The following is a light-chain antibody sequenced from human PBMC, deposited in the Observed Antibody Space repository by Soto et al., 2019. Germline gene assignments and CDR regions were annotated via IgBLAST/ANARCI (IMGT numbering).Light chain of an antibody. CDR1: QSVSSN. J-gene: IGKJ3*01. Sequence: EIVMTQSPATLSVSPGERATLSCRASQSVSSNLAWFQQKPGQAPRLLIYGASTRDTGISARFSGSGSGTEFTLTISRLEPEDCGVYYCQQNGRSPTFGPGTKV. CDR2: GAS. CDR3: QQNGRSPT. V-gene: IGKV3-15*01.